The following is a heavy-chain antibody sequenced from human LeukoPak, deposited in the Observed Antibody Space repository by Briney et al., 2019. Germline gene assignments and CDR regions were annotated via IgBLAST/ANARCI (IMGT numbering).Heavy chain of an antibody. J-gene: IGHJ6*03. CDR1: GFTFSNAW. V-gene: IGHV3-15*01. CDR3: TTTPAGGVDYYYYYMDV. Sequence: GGSLRLSCAASGFTFSNAWMSWVRQAPGKGLEWVGRIKSKTDGGTTDYAAPVKGRFTISRDDSKNTLYLQMNSLKTEDTAVYYCTTTPAGGVDYYYYYMDVWGKGTTVTVSS. CDR2: IKSKTDGGTT. D-gene: IGHD2-8*01.